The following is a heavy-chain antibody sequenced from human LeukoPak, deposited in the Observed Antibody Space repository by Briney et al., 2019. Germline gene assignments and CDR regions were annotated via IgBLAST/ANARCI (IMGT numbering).Heavy chain of an antibody. J-gene: IGHJ4*02. D-gene: IGHD1-26*01. Sequence: GGSLRLSCAASGFTFSNYWMHWVRQAPGKGLVWVSRISDAGAHTFYADSVKGRFAMSRDNAKNTLYLQMNSLRAEDTAVYYCARDPLRVGVYFDYWGQGTLVTVSS. CDR2: ISDAGAHT. V-gene: IGHV3-74*01. CDR3: ARDPLRVGVYFDY. CDR1: GFTFSNYW.